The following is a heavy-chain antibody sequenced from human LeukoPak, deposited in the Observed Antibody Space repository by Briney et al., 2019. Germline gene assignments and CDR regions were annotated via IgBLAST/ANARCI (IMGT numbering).Heavy chain of an antibody. CDR1: GFTFSSYW. Sequence: GGSLRLSCAASGFTFSSYWMSWVRQAPGKGLEWVAVISYDGSNKYYADSVKGRFTISRDNSKNTLYLQMNSLRAEDTAVYYCARDKESIGFGELSSYMDVWGKGTTVTVSS. V-gene: IGHV3-30*03. J-gene: IGHJ6*03. D-gene: IGHD3-10*01. CDR2: ISYDGSNK. CDR3: ARDKESIGFGELSSYMDV.